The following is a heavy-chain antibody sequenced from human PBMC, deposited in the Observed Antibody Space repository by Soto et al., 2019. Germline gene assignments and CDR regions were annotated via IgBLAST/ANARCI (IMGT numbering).Heavy chain of an antibody. CDR1: GGTFSSYA. Sequence: QVQLVQSGAEVKKPGSSVKVSCKASGGTFSSYAISWVRQAPGQGLEWMGGIIPIFGTANYAQKYQGRVTITVDKTTSTAYMGLSSLRSEDTAVYYCAPNLGDYRDYGGYYYYGMDVGGQGTTVTVYS. CDR3: APNLGDYRDYGGYYYYGMDV. J-gene: IGHJ6*02. V-gene: IGHV1-69*14. CDR2: IIPIFGTA. D-gene: IGHD4-17*01.